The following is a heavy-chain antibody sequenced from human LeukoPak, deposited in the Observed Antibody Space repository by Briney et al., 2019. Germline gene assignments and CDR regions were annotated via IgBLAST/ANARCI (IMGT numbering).Heavy chain of an antibody. CDR1: GFTFSTYG. Sequence: GGSLRLSCAASGFTFSTYGMHWVRQAPGKGLEWVAFTRYDGSHKYYADSVKGRFTISGDTSKNTLYLQMNSLRAEDTAVYYCARDTPIYYMDVWGKGTTVTISS. V-gene: IGHV3-30*02. CDR2: TRYDGSHK. J-gene: IGHJ6*03. CDR3: ARDTPIYYMDV. D-gene: IGHD2-15*01.